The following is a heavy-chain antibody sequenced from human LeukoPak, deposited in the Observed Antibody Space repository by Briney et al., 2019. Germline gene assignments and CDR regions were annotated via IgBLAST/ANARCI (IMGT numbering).Heavy chain of an antibody. CDR3: ARDHRPHYYYDSSGYYPEYFQH. Sequence: GASVKVSCKASGYTFTSYYMHWVRQAPGQGLEWMGIINPSGGSTSYAQKFQGRVTMTRDTSTSTVYMELSSLRSEDTAVYYCARDHRPHYYYDSSGYYPEYFQHWGQGTLVTVSS. V-gene: IGHV1-46*01. CDR2: INPSGGST. J-gene: IGHJ1*01. CDR1: GYTFTSYY. D-gene: IGHD3-22*01.